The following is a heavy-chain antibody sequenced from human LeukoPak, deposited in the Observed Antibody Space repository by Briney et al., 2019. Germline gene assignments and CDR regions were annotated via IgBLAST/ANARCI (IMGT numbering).Heavy chain of an antibody. V-gene: IGHV4-39*01. D-gene: IGHD6-19*01. J-gene: IGHJ6*02. CDR3: ARLFGRGWEYHFGLDV. CDR1: GGSISTDASY. Sequence: SETLSLTCTVSGGSISTDASYWAWIRQPPGKGLEWIGSIYYSGSTYYSSSLKSRVTLSVDTSKNQFSLKMSSVTAADTAVFYCARLFGRGWEYHFGLDVWGQGTTVTVS. CDR2: IYYSGST.